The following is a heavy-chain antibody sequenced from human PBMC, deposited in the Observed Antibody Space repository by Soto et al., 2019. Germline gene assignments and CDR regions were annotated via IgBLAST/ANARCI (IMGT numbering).Heavy chain of an antibody. V-gene: IGHV1-18*01. CDR2: ISAYNGNT. D-gene: IGHD6-19*01. J-gene: IGHJ4*02. Sequence: ASVKVSCKASGYTFTSYGISWVRQAPGQGLEWMGWISAYNGNTNYAQKLQGRVTMTTDTSTSTAYMELRSLRSDDTAVYYCARLNLLAIAVAVTRAYYFDFWAQGSLVIVSS. CDR1: GYTFTSYG. CDR3: ARLNLLAIAVAVTRAYYFDF.